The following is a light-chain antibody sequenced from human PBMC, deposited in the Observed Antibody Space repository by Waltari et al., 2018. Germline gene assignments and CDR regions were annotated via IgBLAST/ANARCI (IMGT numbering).Light chain of an antibody. CDR2: GAS. CDR3: QQYGSSVLYT. Sequence: IVLTQSPGTLSLPPGESATLSCRASQTLSKNYLAWYQQKPGQAPRLLIYGASSRAAGIPDRFSGSGSGTYFTLTISRLEPDDFAMYYCQQYGSSVLYTFGQGTKLEIK. V-gene: IGKV3-20*01. CDR1: QTLSKNY. J-gene: IGKJ2*01.